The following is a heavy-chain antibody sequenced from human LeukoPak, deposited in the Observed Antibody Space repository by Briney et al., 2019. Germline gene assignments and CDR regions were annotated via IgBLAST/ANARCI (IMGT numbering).Heavy chain of an antibody. V-gene: IGHV3-9*01. CDR2: ISWNSGSI. J-gene: IGHJ4*02. D-gene: IGHD3-3*01. CDR1: GFTFDDYA. CDR3: ARETYYDFWSGYHAYPPLDY. Sequence: GGSLRLSCAASGFTFDDYAMHWVRHAPGKGLEWVSGISWNSGSIGYADSVKGRFTISRDNSKNTLYLQMSSLRAEDTAVYYCARETYYDFWSGYHAYPPLDYWGQGTLVTVSS.